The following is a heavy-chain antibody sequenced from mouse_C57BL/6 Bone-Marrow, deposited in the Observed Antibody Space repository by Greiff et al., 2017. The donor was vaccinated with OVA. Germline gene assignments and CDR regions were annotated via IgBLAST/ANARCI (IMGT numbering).Heavy chain of an antibody. CDR2: IHPSDSDT. CDR1: GYTFTSYW. D-gene: IGHD1-1*01. J-gene: IGHJ1*03. Sequence: VQLQQPGAELVKPGASVKVSCKASGYTFTSYWMHWVKQRPGQGLEWIGRIHPSDSDTNYNQKFKGKATLTVDKSSSTAYMQLSSLTSEDSAVYYCETEEGDYGSSHWYFDVWGTGTTVTVSS. V-gene: IGHV1-74*01. CDR3: ETEEGDYGSSHWYFDV.